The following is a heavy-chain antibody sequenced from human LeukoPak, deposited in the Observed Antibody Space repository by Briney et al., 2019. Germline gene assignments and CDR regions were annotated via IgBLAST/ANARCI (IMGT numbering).Heavy chain of an antibody. V-gene: IGHV3-33*06. CDR3: AKDLGGGYGIFDY. D-gene: IGHD5-12*01. CDR1: GFTFSSYG. CDR2: IWYDGSNK. J-gene: IGHJ4*02. Sequence: GGSLRLSCAASGFTFSSYGMHWVRQAPGKGLEWVAVIWYDGSNKYYADSVKGRFTISRDNSKNTLYLRMNSLRAEDTAVYYCAKDLGGGYGIFDYWGQGTLVTVSS.